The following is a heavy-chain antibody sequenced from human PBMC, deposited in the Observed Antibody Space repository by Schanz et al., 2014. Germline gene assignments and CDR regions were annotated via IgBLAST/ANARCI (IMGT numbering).Heavy chain of an antibody. CDR2: LWHDGSKK. V-gene: IGHV3-33*08. CDR1: GFTFRGYA. D-gene: IGHD5-12*01. CDR3: ARDFHGYGPHLDY. J-gene: IGHJ4*02. Sequence: VQLLESGGGLVQPGGSLRLSCAASGFTFRGYAMSWVRQAPGKGLEWVAILWHDGSKKYYADSVKGRFTVSRDNSKNTLYLQLNSLRAEDTAVYYCARDFHGYGPHLDYWGQGSLVTVSS.